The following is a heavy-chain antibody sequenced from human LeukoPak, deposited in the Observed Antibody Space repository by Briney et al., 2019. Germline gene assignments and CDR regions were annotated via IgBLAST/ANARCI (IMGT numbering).Heavy chain of an antibody. CDR2: ISSSGSTI. V-gene: IGHV3-11*01. Sequence: GSLRLSCAASGFTFSDYYMSWIRQAPGKGLEGVSYISSSGSTIYYADSVKGRFTISRDNAKNPLYLQMNSLRAEDTAVYCCARDRILGGSYFDYWGQGTLVTVSS. CDR3: ARDRILGGSYFDY. CDR1: GFTFSDYY. D-gene: IGHD3-16*01. J-gene: IGHJ4*02.